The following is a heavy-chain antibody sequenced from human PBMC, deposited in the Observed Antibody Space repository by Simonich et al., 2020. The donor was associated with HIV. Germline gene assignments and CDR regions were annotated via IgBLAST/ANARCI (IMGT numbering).Heavy chain of an antibody. CDR1: GGSFSGYY. CDR2: INHRGST. V-gene: IGHV4-34*01. J-gene: IGHJ6*03. Sequence: QVHLQQWGAGLLKPSETLSLTCAVYGGSFSGYYWSWIRQPPGKGLEWIGEINHRGSTNYNPSPKIRVTISEDTSKNQFALKLSSVTAADTAVYYCARGGGTYYGGFYYMDVWGKGTTVTVSS. CDR3: ARGGGTYYGGFYYMDV. D-gene: IGHD1-26*01.